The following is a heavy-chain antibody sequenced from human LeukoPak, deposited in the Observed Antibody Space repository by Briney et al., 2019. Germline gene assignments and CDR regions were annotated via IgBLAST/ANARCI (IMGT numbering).Heavy chain of an antibody. CDR2: IYYAGST. CDR1: GGSINSTTYY. V-gene: IGHV4-39*07. J-gene: IGHJ4*02. CDR3: ARVTGYMIEDYFDY. Sequence: PSETLSLTCTVSGGSINSTTYYWGWIRQPPGKGLEWIGSIYYAGSTYYNPSLKSRVTISIDTSKNQFSLKLSSVTAADTAVYYCARVTGYMIEDYFDYWGQGTLVTVSS. D-gene: IGHD3-22*01.